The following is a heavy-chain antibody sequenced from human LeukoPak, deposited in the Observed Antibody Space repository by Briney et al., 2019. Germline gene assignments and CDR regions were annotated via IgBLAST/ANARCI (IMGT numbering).Heavy chain of an antibody. CDR2: ISSSSSYI. CDR3: AREGSDWNYYYYMDV. J-gene: IGHJ6*03. V-gene: IGHV3-21*01. D-gene: IGHD6-19*01. Sequence: GGSLRLSCAASGFTFSSYSMNWVRQAPGKGLEWISSISSSSSYIYYADSVKGRFTISRDNAKTSLYLQMNSLRAEDTAVYYCAREGSDWNYYYYMDVWGKGTTVTISS. CDR1: GFTFSSYS.